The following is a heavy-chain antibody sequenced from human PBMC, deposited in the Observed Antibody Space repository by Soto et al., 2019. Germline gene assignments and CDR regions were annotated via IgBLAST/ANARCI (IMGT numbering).Heavy chain of an antibody. CDR2: ISSSSSYI. V-gene: IGHV3-21*01. J-gene: IGHJ6*03. CDR1: GFTFSSYS. Sequence: EVQLVESGGGLVKPGGSLRLSCAASGFTFSSYSMNWVRQAPGKGLEWVSSISSSSSYIYYADSVKGRFTISRDNAKNSLYLQMNSLRAEDTAVYYCARDTYDFWSGYYRSDAVPHYYYYYMDVWGKGTTVTVSS. D-gene: IGHD3-3*01. CDR3: ARDTYDFWSGYYRSDAVPHYYYYYMDV.